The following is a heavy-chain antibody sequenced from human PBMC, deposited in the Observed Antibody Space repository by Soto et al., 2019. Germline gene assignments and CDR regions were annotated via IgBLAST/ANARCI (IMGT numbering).Heavy chain of an antibody. CDR3: ARGVTMVRGVGLFYFDY. V-gene: IGHV4-31*03. CDR2: MYYSGST. CDR1: GGSISSGGYY. D-gene: IGHD3-10*01. Sequence: QVQLQESGPGLVKPSQTLSLTCTVSGGSISSGGYYWSWIRQHPGKGLEWIGYMYYSGSTYYNPSLKRRITISVDRSKKKFSLKLSSVTAADTAVYYCARGVTMVRGVGLFYFDYWGQGTLVTVSS. J-gene: IGHJ4*02.